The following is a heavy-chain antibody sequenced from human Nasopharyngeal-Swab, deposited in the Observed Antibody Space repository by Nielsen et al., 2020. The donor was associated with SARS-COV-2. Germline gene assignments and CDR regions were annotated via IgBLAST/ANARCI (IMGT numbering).Heavy chain of an antibody. V-gene: IGHV5-51*01. CDR2: IYPGDSDT. CDR1: GYSFTSYW. Sequence: GESLKISCKGSGYSFTSYWIGWVRQMPGKGLEWMGIIYPGDSDTRYSPSFQGQVTISADKSISTAYLQWSSLKASDTAMYYCARHGGFCSSTNCYGGWFDPWGQGTQVIVSS. J-gene: IGHJ5*02. D-gene: IGHD2-2*01. CDR3: ARHGGFCSSTNCYGGWFDP.